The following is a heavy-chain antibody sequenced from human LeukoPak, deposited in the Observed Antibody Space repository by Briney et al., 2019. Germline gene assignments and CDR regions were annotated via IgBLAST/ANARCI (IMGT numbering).Heavy chain of an antibody. J-gene: IGHJ5*02. CDR3: ASHSYGYNH. D-gene: IGHD3-16*01. CDR2: IKQDGSEK. V-gene: IGHV3-7*01. Sequence: PGGSLRLSCAASGIIITSYWMSWVRQTPGKGLEWVANIKQDGSEKNYVDSVKGRFTIFRDNARNSLYLQMNSLRAEDPAVYYCASHSYGYNHWGQGTLVIVSS. CDR1: GIIITSYW.